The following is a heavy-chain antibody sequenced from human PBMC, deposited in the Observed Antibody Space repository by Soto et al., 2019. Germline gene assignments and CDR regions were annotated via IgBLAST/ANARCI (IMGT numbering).Heavy chain of an antibody. J-gene: IGHJ4*02. V-gene: IGHV4-34*01. CDR1: GGSFSGYY. Sequence: QVQLQQWGAGLLKPSETLSLTCAVYGGSFSGYYWSWIRQPPGKGLEWIGEINHSGSTNYNPSLKSRVTISVDTSKNQFSLKLSSVTAADTAVYYCARGRRRRTVAGTRGPVDYWGQGTLVTVSS. CDR3: ARGRRRRTVAGTRGPVDY. D-gene: IGHD6-19*01. CDR2: INHSGST.